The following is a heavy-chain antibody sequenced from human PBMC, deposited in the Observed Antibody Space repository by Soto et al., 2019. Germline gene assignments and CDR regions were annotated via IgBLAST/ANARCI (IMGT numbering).Heavy chain of an antibody. CDR2: IYHSGST. Sequence: PSETLSLTCTVSGGSISSGGYSWSWIRQPPGKGLEWIGYIYHSGSTYYNPSLKSRVTISVDRSKNQFSLKLSSVTAADTAVYYCARVIGYYDSSGTLDYWGQGTLVTVSS. J-gene: IGHJ4*02. V-gene: IGHV4-30-2*01. D-gene: IGHD3-22*01. CDR1: GGSISSGGYS. CDR3: ARVIGYYDSSGTLDY.